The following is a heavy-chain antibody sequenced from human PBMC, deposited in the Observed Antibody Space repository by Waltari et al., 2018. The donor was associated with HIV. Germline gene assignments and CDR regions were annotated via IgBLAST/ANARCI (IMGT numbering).Heavy chain of an antibody. V-gene: IGHV3-66*01. J-gene: IGHJ6*02. CDR1: GVRVCGHY. D-gene: IGHD2-21*02. CDR2: IYGGGST. CDR3: ASIAYCGGDCYPRGMDV. Sequence: EVQLVVCGGGLVQRGGSLRRSCAAAGVRVCGHYMSWVRQAPGKGLGWVSVIYGGGSTYYADSVKGRFTISRDNSKNTLYLQMNSLRAEDTAVYYCASIAYCGGDCYPRGMDVWGQGTTVTVSS.